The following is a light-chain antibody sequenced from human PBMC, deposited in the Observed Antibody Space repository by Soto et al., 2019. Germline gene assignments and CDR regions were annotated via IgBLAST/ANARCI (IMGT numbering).Light chain of an antibody. CDR3: QQLDSYPRT. J-gene: IGKJ3*01. V-gene: IGKV1-9*01. CDR1: QGISSY. Sequence: DIPLTQSPSFLSASVGDRVTITCRASQGISSYLAWYQQKPGKAPKLLIYAASTLQSGVPSRFSGSGSGTEFTLTISSLQPEDFATYCCQQLDSYPRTFGPGTKVDIK. CDR2: AAS.